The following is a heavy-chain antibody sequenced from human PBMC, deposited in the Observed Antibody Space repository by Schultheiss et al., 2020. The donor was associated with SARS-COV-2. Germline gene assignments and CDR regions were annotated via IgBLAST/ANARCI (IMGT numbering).Heavy chain of an antibody. D-gene: IGHD5-18*01. CDR2: ISSSGSTI. CDR1: GFTFSNAW. Sequence: GGSLRLSCAASGFTFSNAWMSWVRQAPGKGLEWVSYISSSGSTIYYADSVKGRFTISRDNAKNSLYLQMNSLRAEDTAVYYCARVPSSYGYQGWRGYHYYYYMDVWGKGTTVTVSS. CDR3: ARVPSSYGYQGWRGYHYYYYMDV. V-gene: IGHV3-11*04. J-gene: IGHJ6*03.